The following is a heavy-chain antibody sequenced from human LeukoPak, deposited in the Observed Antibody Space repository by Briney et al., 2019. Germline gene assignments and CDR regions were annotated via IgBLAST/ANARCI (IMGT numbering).Heavy chain of an antibody. Sequence: GRSLRLSCGGSGFTFKSFSMHWVRQAPGKGLEWVSDISSNSGIKSYADSVKGRFTISRDNAKNSLYLQMNSLRAEDTAVYYCARAYDFWSGPGGYWGQGTLVTVSS. CDR2: ISSNSGIK. V-gene: IGHV3-48*01. D-gene: IGHD3-3*01. J-gene: IGHJ4*02. CDR3: ARAYDFWSGPGGY. CDR1: GFTFKSFS.